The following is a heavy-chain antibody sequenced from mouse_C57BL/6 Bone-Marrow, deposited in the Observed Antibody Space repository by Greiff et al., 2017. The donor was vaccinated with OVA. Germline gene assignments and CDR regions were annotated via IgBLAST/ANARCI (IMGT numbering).Heavy chain of an antibody. J-gene: IGHJ3*01. Sequence: EVQRVESGGGLVKPGGSLKLSCAASGFTFSDYGMHWVRQAPEKGLEWVAYISSGSSTIYYADTVKGRFTISRDNAKNTLFLQMTSLRSEDTAMYYCARRADAWLAYWGQGTLVTVSA. CDR2: ISSGSSTI. V-gene: IGHV5-17*01. CDR3: ARRADAWLAY. CDR1: GFTFSDYG.